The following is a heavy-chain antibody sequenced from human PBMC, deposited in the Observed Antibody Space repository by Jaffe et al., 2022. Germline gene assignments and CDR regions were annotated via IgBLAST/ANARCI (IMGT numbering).Heavy chain of an antibody. J-gene: IGHJ4*02. CDR2: IYPGDSDT. V-gene: IGHV5-51*01. Sequence: EVQLVQSGAEVKKPGESLKISCKGSGYSFTSYWIGWVRQMPGKGLEWMGIIYPGDSDTRYSPSFQGQVTISADKSISTAYLQWSSLKASDTAMYYCARHGSEVDYYGSGSSAQLPHYWGQGTLVTVSS. D-gene: IGHD3-10*01. CDR3: ARHGSEVDYYGSGSSAQLPHY. CDR1: GYSFTSYW.